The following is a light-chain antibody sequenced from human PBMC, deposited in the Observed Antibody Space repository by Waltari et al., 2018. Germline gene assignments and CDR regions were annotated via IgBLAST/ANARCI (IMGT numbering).Light chain of an antibody. CDR1: SSDIASYNL. CDR2: EAN. V-gene: IGLV2-23*01. J-gene: IGLJ1*01. Sequence: QSALPQPASVSGSPGQSITISCTGTSSDIASYNLVSWYQQHPGKAPKLIIYEANKRPSGVSSRFSGSKSGNTASLTISGPQAEDEANYYCYAYAGTRGVFGTGTKVTVL. CDR3: YAYAGTRGV.